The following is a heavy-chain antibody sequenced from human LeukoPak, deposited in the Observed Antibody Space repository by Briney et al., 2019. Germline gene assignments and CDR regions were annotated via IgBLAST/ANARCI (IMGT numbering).Heavy chain of an antibody. J-gene: IGHJ4*02. V-gene: IGHV1-8*01. Sequence: ASVKLSCKASGHPFTSYDTNWGRQSTGQELKWLRWMNPNSGNTGYAQKVQGRVTMTRNTSISTAYMELSSLRSEDTAVYYCARGLGPGGYYDYVWGSFAMDYWGQGTLVTVSS. D-gene: IGHD3-16*01. CDR1: GHPFTSYD. CDR2: MNPNSGNT. CDR3: ARGLGPGGYYDYVWGSFAMDY.